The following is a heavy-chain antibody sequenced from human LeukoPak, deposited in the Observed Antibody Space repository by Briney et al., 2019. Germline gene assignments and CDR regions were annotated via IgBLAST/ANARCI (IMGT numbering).Heavy chain of an antibody. CDR1: GFTFSSYE. CDR2: INSRGDII. V-gene: IGHV3-48*03. D-gene: IGHD2-15*01. J-gene: IGHJ4*02. CDR3: ARDTPGVIITPDY. Sequence: PGGSLRLSCGASGFTFSSYEMNWIRQAPGKGLEWVSYINSRGDIIHYADSVRDRFTISRDNAKNSLYLQMNSLRAEDTAVYYCARDTPGVIITPDYWGQGTLVTVSS.